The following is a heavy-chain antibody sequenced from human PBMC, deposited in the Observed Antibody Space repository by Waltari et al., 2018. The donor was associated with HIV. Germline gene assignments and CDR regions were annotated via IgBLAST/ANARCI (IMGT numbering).Heavy chain of an antibody. CDR1: GFTFDDYA. Sequence: EVQLVESGGGLVQPGRSLRLSCAASGFTFDDYAMHWVRQAPGKGLEWVSGISWNSGSIGYADSVKGRFTISRDNAKNSLYLQMNSLRAEDTALYYCAKEWNYYDSSGYYSLFDYWGQGTLVTVSS. CDR3: AKEWNYYDSSGYYSLFDY. V-gene: IGHV3-9*01. D-gene: IGHD3-22*01. CDR2: ISWNSGSI. J-gene: IGHJ4*02.